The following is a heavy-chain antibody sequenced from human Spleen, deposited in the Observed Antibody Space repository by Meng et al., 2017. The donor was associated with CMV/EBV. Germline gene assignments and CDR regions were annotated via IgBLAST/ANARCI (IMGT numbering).Heavy chain of an antibody. J-gene: IGHJ5*02. Sequence: ASVKVSCKASGYTFTGYYMHWVRQAPGQGLEWMGWINPNSGGTNYAQKFQGRVTMTRDTSISTAYMELSRLRSDDTAVYYCARSYSSNWIFAFDPWGQGTLVTVSS. V-gene: IGHV1-2*02. CDR1: GYTFTGYY. CDR3: ARSYSSNWIFAFDP. CDR2: INPNSGGT. D-gene: IGHD6-13*01.